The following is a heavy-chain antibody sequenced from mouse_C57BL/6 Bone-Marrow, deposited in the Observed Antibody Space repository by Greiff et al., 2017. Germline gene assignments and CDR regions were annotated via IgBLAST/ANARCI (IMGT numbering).Heavy chain of an antibody. J-gene: IGHJ4*01. CDR1: GYTFTSYG. D-gene: IGHD2-3*01. Sequence: VKLQESGAELARPGASVKLSCKASGYTFTSYGISWVKQRTGQGLEWIGEIYPRSGNTYYNEKFKGKATLTADKSSSTAYMELRSLTSEDSAVYFCARLIYGGYLYYAMDYWGQGTSVTVSS. CDR3: ARLIYGGYLYYAMDY. V-gene: IGHV1-81*01. CDR2: IYPRSGNT.